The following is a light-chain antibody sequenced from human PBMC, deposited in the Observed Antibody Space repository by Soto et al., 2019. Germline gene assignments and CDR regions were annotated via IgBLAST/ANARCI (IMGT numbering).Light chain of an antibody. J-gene: IGKJ2*01. CDR2: WAS. CDR3: QQYYSTPYT. CDR1: QSVLYSSNNMNY. V-gene: IGKV4-1*01. Sequence: DIVMTQSPDSLAVSLGERDTIKCKSSQSVLYSSNNMNYLAWYQQKPGQPPKLLIYWASTRESGVPDRFSGSGSGTDFTLTISSLQAEDVAVYYCQQYYSTPYTFGQGTKLEIK.